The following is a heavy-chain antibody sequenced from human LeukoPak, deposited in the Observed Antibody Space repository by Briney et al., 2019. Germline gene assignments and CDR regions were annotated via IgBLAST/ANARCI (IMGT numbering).Heavy chain of an antibody. CDR3: ARDHGGGRN. D-gene: IGHD2-15*01. J-gene: IGHJ4*02. CDR2: FDPEDGET. V-gene: IGHV1-24*01. Sequence: GASVKVSCKVSGYTLTELSMHWVRQAPGKGLEWMGGFDPEDGETIYAQKFQGRVTMTRDTSTSTVYMELSSLRSEDTAVYYCARDHGGGRNWGQGTLVTVSS. CDR1: GYTLTELS.